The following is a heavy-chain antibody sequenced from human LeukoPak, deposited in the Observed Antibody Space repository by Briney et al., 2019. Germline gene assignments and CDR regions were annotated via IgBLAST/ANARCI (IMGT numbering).Heavy chain of an antibody. CDR1: GFTFSGFW. Sequence: GGSLRLSCAVSGFTFSGFWMSWSRQAPGKGLEWVASINSDGSEGYYADVVKGRFTISRDNAKNSLYLQMNSLRAEDTAVYYCARDPEGYCSSTSCFIDYWGQGTLVTVSS. CDR3: ARDPEGYCSSTSCFIDY. CDR2: INSDGSEG. D-gene: IGHD2-2*01. V-gene: IGHV3-7*01. J-gene: IGHJ4*02.